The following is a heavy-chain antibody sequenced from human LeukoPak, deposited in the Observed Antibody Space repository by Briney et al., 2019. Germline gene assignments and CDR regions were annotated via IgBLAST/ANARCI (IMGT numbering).Heavy chain of an antibody. CDR3: ARDSHSSGWYGLDV. CDR2: ISHSNTI. J-gene: IGHJ6*02. D-gene: IGHD6-19*01. V-gene: IGHV3-69-1*02. Sequence: PGGSLRLSCAASGFTFSDYEMNWVRQAPGKGLEWVSYISHSNTIYYADSVKGRFTISRDNAKNSLYLQMNSLRAEDTAIYYCARDSHSSGWYGLDVWGQGTTVTVSS. CDR1: GFTFSDYE.